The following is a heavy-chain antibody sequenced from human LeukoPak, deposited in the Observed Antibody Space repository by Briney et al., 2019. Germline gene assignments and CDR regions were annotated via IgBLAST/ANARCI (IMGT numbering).Heavy chain of an antibody. CDR3: ARGTPTYYDFWSGYSGLDY. CDR2: INHSGST. D-gene: IGHD3-3*01. Sequence: PSETLSLTCAVYGGSFSGYYWSWIRQPPGKELEWIGEINHSGSTNYNPSLKSRVTISVDTSKNQFSLKLSSVTAADTAVYYCARGTPTYYDFWSGYSGLDYWGQGTLVTVSS. V-gene: IGHV4-34*01. J-gene: IGHJ4*02. CDR1: GGSFSGYY.